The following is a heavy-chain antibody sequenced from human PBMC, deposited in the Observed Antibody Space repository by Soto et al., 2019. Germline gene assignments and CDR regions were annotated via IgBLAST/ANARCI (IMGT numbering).Heavy chain of an antibody. V-gene: IGHV4-34*01. J-gene: IGHJ3*02. CDR2: INHSGST. CDR3: ARVRRYYDFWSGRDAFDI. Sequence: KTSETLSLTCAVYGGSFSGYYWSWIRQPPGKGLEWIGEINHSGSTNYNPSLKSRVTISVDTSKNQFSLKQSSVTAADTAVYYCARVRRYYDFWSGRDAFDIWGQGTMVTVSS. D-gene: IGHD3-3*01. CDR1: GGSFSGYY.